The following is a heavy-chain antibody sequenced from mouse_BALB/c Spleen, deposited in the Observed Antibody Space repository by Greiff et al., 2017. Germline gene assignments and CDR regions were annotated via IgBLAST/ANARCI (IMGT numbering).Heavy chain of an antibody. V-gene: IGHV5-17*02. J-gene: IGHJ4*01. CDR2: ISSGSSTI. D-gene: IGHD2-10*01. Sequence: EVQRVESGGGLVQPGGSRKLSCAASGFTFSSFGMHWVRQAPEKGLEWVAYISSGSSTIYYADTVKGRFTISRDNPKNTLFLQMTSLRSEDTAMYYCARSYSYYAMDYWGQGTSVTVSS. CDR1: GFTFSSFG. CDR3: ARSYSYYAMDY.